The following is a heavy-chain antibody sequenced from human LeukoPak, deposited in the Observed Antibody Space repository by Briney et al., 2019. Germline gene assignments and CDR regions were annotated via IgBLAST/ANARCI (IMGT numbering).Heavy chain of an antibody. Sequence: GGSLRLSCAASGFTFSDHYMSRIRQAPGKGLEWVSYISNSGRTIYYADSVKGRFTISRGNAENSLYLQMNSLRAEDTAVYYCARVIATRPHYHYYMDVWGKGTTVTVSS. D-gene: IGHD6-6*01. CDR2: ISNSGRTI. CDR3: ARVIATRPHYHYYMDV. V-gene: IGHV3-11*04. CDR1: GFTFSDHY. J-gene: IGHJ6*03.